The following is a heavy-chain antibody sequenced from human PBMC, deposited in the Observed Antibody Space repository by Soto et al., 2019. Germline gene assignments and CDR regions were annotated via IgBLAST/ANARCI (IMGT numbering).Heavy chain of an antibody. J-gene: IGHJ6*02. CDR3: ARAHPTWYGVEYYYGMDV. V-gene: IGHV3-11*01. D-gene: IGHD6-13*01. CDR1: GFIFSDYY. Sequence: GSLRLSCAASGFIFSDYYMTWVRQAPGKGLEWVSNIGKSDNSMYYADSVKGRFTISRDNAKNSLYLQMSSLRAEDTAVYHCARAHPTWYGVEYYYGMDVWGQGTTVTVSS. CDR2: IGKSDNSM.